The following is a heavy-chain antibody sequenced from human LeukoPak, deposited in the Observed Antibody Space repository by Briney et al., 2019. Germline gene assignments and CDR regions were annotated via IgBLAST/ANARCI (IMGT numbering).Heavy chain of an antibody. V-gene: IGHV1-69*05. D-gene: IGHD3-3*01. CDR2: IIPIFGTA. J-gene: IGHJ6*03. CDR1: GGTFSSYA. CDR3: ARDLDCSSTSPKRDFWSGYPSWCYYMDV. Sequence: ASVKVSCKASGGTFSSYAISWVRQAPGQGLEWMGGIIPIFGTANYAQKFQGRVTITTDESTSTAYMELSSLRSEDTAVYYCARDLDCSSTSPKRDFWSGYPSWCYYMDVWGKGTTVTVSS.